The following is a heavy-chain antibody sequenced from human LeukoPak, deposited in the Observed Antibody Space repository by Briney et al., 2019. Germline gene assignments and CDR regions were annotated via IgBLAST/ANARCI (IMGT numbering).Heavy chain of an antibody. CDR2: VYHSGST. J-gene: IGHJ4*02. Sequence: SETLSLTCTVSGYSITRGYYWGWIRQPPGKGLEWIGSVYHSGSTFYNPPLKSRVTVADPSKNQFSLKLTSVTAADTAVYYCARDQDYYGSGSYGPDYWGQGILVTVSS. CDR1: GYSITRGYY. D-gene: IGHD3-10*01. V-gene: IGHV4-38-2*02. CDR3: ARDQDYYGSGSYGPDY.